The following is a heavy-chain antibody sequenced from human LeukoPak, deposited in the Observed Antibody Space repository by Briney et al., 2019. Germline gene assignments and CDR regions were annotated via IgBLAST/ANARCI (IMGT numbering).Heavy chain of an antibody. CDR3: ARGDSSGWYPNWFDP. CDR2: INPNSGGT. J-gene: IGHJ5*02. V-gene: IGHV1-2*02. D-gene: IGHD6-19*01. CDR1: GYTFTGYY. Sequence: ASVKVSCKASGYTFTGYYMHWVRQAPGQGLEWMGWINPNSGGTNYAQKFQGRVTMTRDTSISTAYMKLSRLRSDDTAVYYCARGDSSGWYPNWFDPWGQGTLVTVSS.